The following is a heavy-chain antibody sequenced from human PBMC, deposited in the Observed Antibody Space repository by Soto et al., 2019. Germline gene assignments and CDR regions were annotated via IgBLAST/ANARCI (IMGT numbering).Heavy chain of an antibody. Sequence: QVQLVQSGAEVKKPGASVKVSCKASGYTFTGYYMHWVRQAPGQGLEWMGWINPNSGGTNYAQKFQGWVTMTRDTSISTAYMELSRLRSDDTAVYYCARAMRWLLHSGLYYFDYWGQGTLVTVSS. J-gene: IGHJ4*02. CDR1: GYTFTGYY. V-gene: IGHV1-2*04. D-gene: IGHD2-15*01. CDR2: INPNSGGT. CDR3: ARAMRWLLHSGLYYFDY.